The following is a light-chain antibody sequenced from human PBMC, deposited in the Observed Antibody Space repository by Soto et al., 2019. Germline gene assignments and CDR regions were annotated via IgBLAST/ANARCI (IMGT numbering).Light chain of an antibody. V-gene: IGKV1-39*01. CDR1: QSISTH. J-gene: IGKJ1*01. Sequence: DSQMTQSHSSLSASVGDRVSITCRASQSISTHLSWYQQKPGKAPKLLIYAASSLQSWVPSRFTGSGSGTDFTLTISSLQPEDFAAYYCQQSYTSWWTFGQGTKVDI. CDR3: QQSYTSWWT. CDR2: AAS.